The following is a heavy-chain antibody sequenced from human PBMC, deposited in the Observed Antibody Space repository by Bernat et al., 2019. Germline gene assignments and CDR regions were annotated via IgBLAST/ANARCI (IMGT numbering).Heavy chain of an antibody. CDR2: VRTKANGFAT. V-gene: IGHV3-73*01. CDR3: TRSGALAEQTFDY. D-gene: IGHD3-10*01. CDR1: GLTFSDST. Sequence: EVQLAESGGGLVQPGGSLKLSYAASGLTFSDSTMQWVRQASGKGLEWVGRVRTKANGFATSYAASVKGRFTISRDDSKNTAYLQMNSLKIEDTAVYYCTRSGALAEQTFDYWGQGTLVTVSS. J-gene: IGHJ4*02.